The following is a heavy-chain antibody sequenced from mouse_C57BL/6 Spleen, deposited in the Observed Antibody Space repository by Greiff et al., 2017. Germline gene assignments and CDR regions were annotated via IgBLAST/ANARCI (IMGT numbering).Heavy chain of an antibody. CDR3: AITTVVDRYFDV. D-gene: IGHD1-1*01. CDR1: GFTFSSYA. V-gene: IGHV5-4*01. CDR2: ISDGGSYT. J-gene: IGHJ1*03. Sequence: EVQVVESGGGLVKPGGSLKLSCAASGFTFSSYAMSWVRQTPEKRLEWVATISDGGSYTYYPDNVKGRFTISRDNAKNNLYLQMSHLKSEDTAMYYCAITTVVDRYFDVWGTGTTVTVSS.